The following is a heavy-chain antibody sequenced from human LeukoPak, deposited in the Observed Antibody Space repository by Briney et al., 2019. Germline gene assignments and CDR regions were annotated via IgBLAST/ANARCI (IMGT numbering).Heavy chain of an antibody. V-gene: IGHV4-34*01. CDR1: GGSLSGHY. CDR2: IHHDGRT. CDR3: AREPEPQDYGDTVNAYDL. J-gene: IGHJ3*01. D-gene: IGHD4-17*01. Sequence: PSETLSLTCAVYGGSLSGHYWSWIRQSPGKGLEWIGEIHHDGRTKYSPSLKSRVTILLDTSKNEVSLRLTPVTAADTALYFCAREPEPQDYGDTVNAYDLWGQGTMGIVSS.